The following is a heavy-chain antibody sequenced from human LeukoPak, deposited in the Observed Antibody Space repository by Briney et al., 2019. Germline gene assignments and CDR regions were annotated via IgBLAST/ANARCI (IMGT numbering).Heavy chain of an antibody. V-gene: IGHV4-59*06. J-gene: IGHJ4*02. CDR2: IYYSGST. D-gene: IGHD3-9*01. CDR1: GGSISSYF. Sequence: PSETLSLTCTVSGGSISSYFWTWIRQPPGKGLEWIGYIYYSGSTYYNPSLKSRVTISVDTSKNQFSLKLSSVTAADTAVYYCARTVILKTGYPKLFGYWGQGTLVTVSS. CDR3: ARTVILKTGYPKLFGY.